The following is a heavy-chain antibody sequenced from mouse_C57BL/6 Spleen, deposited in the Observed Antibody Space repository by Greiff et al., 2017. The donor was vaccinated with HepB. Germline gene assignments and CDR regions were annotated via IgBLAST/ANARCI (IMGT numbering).Heavy chain of an antibody. Sequence: VKLQESGPELVKPGASVKISCKASGYSFTSYYIHWVKQRPGQGLEWIGWIYPGSGNTKYNEKFKGKATLTADTSSSTAYMQLSSLTSEDSAVYYCARSTVTADYAMDYWGQGTSVTVSS. CDR3: ARSTVTADYAMDY. CDR2: IYPGSGNT. D-gene: IGHD1-2*01. V-gene: IGHV1-66*01. J-gene: IGHJ4*01. CDR1: GYSFTSYY.